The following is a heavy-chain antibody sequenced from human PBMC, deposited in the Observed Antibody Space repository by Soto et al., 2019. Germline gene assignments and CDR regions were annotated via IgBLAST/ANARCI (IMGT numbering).Heavy chain of an antibody. Sequence: EVQLLESGGGLVRPGESLRLSCAASGFNFNKYAMSWVRQAPGEGLEWVSGISCCGGTASYADSVTGRFTIARDDAKNTLYLDMNSLRVEDTAEYYCAKADGQQWLLPHLENWGRGTLVTVS. CDR2: ISCCGGTA. CDR3: AKADGQQWLLPHLEN. V-gene: IGHV3-23*01. CDR1: GFNFNKYA. D-gene: IGHD6-19*01. J-gene: IGHJ4*02.